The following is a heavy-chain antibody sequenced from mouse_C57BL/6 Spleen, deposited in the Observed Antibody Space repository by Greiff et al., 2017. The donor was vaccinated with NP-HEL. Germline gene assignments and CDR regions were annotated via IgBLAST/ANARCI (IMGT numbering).Heavy chain of an antibody. D-gene: IGHD1-3*01. V-gene: IGHV3-6*01. J-gene: IGHJ3*01. CDR3: ARENYIREAY. CDR2: ISYDGSN. Sequence: ESGPGLVKPSQSLSLTCSVTGYSITSGYYWNWIRQFPGNKLEWMGYISYDGSNNYNPSLKNRISITRDTSKNQFFLKLNSVTTEDTATYYSARENYIREAYWGQGTLVTVSA. CDR1: GYSITSGYY.